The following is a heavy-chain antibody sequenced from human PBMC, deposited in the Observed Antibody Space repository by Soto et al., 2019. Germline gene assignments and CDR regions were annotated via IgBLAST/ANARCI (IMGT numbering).Heavy chain of an antibody. V-gene: IGHV3-53*01. Sequence: PGGSLRLSCATSGFTFSNYWMHWVRQAPGKGLVWVSVIYSGGSTYYADSVKGRFTISRDNSKNTLYLQMNSLRAEDTAVYYCARGGAQLGSTAHWGQGTLVTVSS. D-gene: IGHD2-2*01. CDR1: GFTFSNYW. CDR3: ARGGAQLGSTAH. CDR2: IYSGGST. J-gene: IGHJ4*02.